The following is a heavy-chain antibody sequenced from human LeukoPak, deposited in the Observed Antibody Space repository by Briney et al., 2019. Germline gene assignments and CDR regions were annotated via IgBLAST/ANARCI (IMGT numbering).Heavy chain of an antibody. J-gene: IGHJ4*02. V-gene: IGHV4-39*07. CDR2: IYYSGST. Sequence: SETLSLTCTVSGGSISSSSYYWGWIRQPPGKGLEWIGSIYYSGSTYYNPSLKSRVTISVDTSKNQFSLKLSSVTAADTAVYYCARGGLYYDFWSGYLYYFDYWGQGTLVTVSS. D-gene: IGHD3-3*01. CDR1: GGSISSSSYY. CDR3: ARGGLYYDFWSGYLYYFDY.